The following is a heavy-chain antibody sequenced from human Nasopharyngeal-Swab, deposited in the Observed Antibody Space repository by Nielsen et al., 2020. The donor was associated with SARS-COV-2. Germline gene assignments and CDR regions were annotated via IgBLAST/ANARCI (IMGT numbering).Heavy chain of an antibody. CDR1: GFTFSNAW. J-gene: IGHJ6*03. V-gene: IGHV3-15*01. D-gene: IGHD6-13*01. CDR2: IKSKTDGGTT. Sequence: GGSLRLSCAASGFTFSNAWKSWVRQAPGKGLEWVGRIKSKTDGGTTDYAAPVKGRFTISRDDSKNTLYLQMNSLKTEDTAVYYCTAFGSSWYGGDYYMDVWGKGTTVTVSS. CDR3: TAFGSSWYGGDYYMDV.